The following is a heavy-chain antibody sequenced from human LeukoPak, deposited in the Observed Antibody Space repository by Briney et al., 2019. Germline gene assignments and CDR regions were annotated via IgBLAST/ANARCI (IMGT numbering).Heavy chain of an antibody. Sequence: GESLNISCKGSGYSFTSYWIGWVRQMPGKGLEWMGIIYPGDSDTRYSPSFQGQVTISADKSINTAYLQWSSLKASDTAMYYCASRYCSGGTCYLNWGQGTLVTVSS. V-gene: IGHV5-51*01. CDR3: ASRYCSGGTCYLN. CDR2: IYPGDSDT. CDR1: GYSFTSYW. D-gene: IGHD2-15*01. J-gene: IGHJ4*02.